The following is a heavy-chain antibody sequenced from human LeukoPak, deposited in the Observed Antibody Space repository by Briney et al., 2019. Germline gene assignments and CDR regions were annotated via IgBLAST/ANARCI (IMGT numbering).Heavy chain of an antibody. CDR1: GFSFSSYA. CDR3: AKAPGAWILNWFDP. V-gene: IGHV3-23*01. CDR2: LSGSGRST. Sequence: PGGSLRLSCAASGFSFSSYAMSWVRQAPGKGLEWVSTLSGSGRSTFYADSVKGRFTISRDNSKKTLYLQMSSLRAEDTAVYYCAKAPGAWILNWFDPWGQGTLVTVSS. D-gene: IGHD5-18*01. J-gene: IGHJ5*02.